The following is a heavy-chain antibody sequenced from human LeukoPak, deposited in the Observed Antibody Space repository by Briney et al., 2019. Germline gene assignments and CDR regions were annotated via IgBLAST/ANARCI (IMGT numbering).Heavy chain of an antibody. V-gene: IGHV3-23*01. Sequence: GGSLRLSCAVSGFAFGSEAMSWVRQSPARGLEWVASISPGGGTTYYADSVKGRFTISRDNSKNTLYLQMNSLRAEDTAVYYCAKWGSSGYYPYYFDYWGQGTLVTVSS. CDR1: GFAFGSEA. CDR3: AKWGSSGYYPYYFDY. CDR2: ISPGGGTT. D-gene: IGHD3-22*01. J-gene: IGHJ4*02.